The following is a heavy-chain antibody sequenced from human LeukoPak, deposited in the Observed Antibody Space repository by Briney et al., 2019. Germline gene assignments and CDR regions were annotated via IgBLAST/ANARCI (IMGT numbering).Heavy chain of an antibody. D-gene: IGHD3-22*01. CDR1: GSIFSTYA. CDR2: ISGSGGST. Sequence: GGSLRLSCAASGSIFSTYAMSWVRQAPGKGLEWVSAISGSGGSTYYADSVKGRFTISRDNSENTLYLQMNSLRAEDTAVYYCARDDNIVGGAFDIWGQGTMVTVSS. CDR3: ARDDNIVGGAFDI. V-gene: IGHV3-23*01. J-gene: IGHJ3*02.